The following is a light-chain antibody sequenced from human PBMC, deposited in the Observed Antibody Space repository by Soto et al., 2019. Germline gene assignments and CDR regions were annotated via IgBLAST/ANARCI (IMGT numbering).Light chain of an antibody. J-gene: IGLJ2*01. CDR2: EGS. CDR1: SSDVGSYNL. CDR3: CSYAGVV. Sequence: QSALTQPASVSGSPGQSITISCTGTSSDVGSYNLVSWYQQHPGKAPKLMIYEGSKRLSGVSNRFSGSKSGNTASLTISGLQAEDEAEYYCCSYAGVVFGGGTKLTVL. V-gene: IGLV2-23*01.